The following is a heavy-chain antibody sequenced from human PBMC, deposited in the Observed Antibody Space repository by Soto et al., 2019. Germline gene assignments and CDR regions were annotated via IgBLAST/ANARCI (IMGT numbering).Heavy chain of an antibody. CDR3: ARVGYCSSTSCPGWFDP. J-gene: IGHJ5*02. CDR1: GGSFSGYY. V-gene: IGHV4-34*01. Sequence: QVQLQQWGAGLLKPSETLSLTCAVYGGSFSGYYWSWIRQPPGKGLEWIGEINYSGSTNYNPSLKSRVTISVDTSKNQCSLKLSSVTAADTAVYYCARVGYCSSTSCPGWFDPWGQGTLVTVSS. D-gene: IGHD2-2*01. CDR2: INYSGST.